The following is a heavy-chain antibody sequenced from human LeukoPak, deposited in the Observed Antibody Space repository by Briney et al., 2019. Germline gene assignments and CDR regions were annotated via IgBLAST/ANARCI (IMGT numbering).Heavy chain of an antibody. CDR2: VRYDGSNQ. D-gene: IGHD3-3*01. V-gene: IGHV3-30*02. CDR1: AFVFNRYG. Sequence: QAGGSLRLSCAASAFVFNRYGMHWVRQAPGKRLEWVAFVRYDGSNQYSADSVRGRFTISRDNSKDTSHLHMDSRSAEDPALFYCGKAGGFLGLLPQDYCDFGRQGTLDSVFS. CDR3: GKAGGFLGLLPQDYCDF. J-gene: IGHJ4*02.